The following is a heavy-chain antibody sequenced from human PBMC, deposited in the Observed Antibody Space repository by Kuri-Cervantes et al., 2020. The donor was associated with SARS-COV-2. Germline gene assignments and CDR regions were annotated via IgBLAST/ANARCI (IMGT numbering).Heavy chain of an antibody. V-gene: IGHV3-64*01. Sequence: GESLKISCAASGFTLSSYAMHWVRQAPGKGLEYVSAISSNGDSTYYANSVKGRFTISRDNSKNTLYLQMGSLRAEDTAVYYCAKDLEYSSSHYYGMDVWGQGTTVTVSS. CDR2: ISSNGDST. CDR3: AKDLEYSSSHYYGMDV. CDR1: GFTLSSYA. D-gene: IGHD6-6*01. J-gene: IGHJ6*02.